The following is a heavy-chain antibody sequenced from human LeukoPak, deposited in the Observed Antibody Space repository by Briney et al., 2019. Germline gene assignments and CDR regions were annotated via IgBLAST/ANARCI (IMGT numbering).Heavy chain of an antibody. CDR2: VSDSRDV. CDR3: TRDGLHTAHFDY. CDR1: GFTFSSVS. J-gene: IGHJ4*02. Sequence: GGSLRLSCAASGFTFSSVSMNWVRQAPGKGLEWVSTVSDSRDVHYSDSVKGRFTISRDNARNSLYLQMNSLRDEDTAVYYCTRDGLHTAHFDYWGQGTLVTVSS. D-gene: IGHD5-18*01. V-gene: IGHV3-48*02.